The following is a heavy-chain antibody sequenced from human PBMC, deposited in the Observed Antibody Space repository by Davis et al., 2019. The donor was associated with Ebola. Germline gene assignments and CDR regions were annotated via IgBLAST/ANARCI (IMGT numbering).Heavy chain of an antibody. CDR1: GGSISSYY. D-gene: IGHD3-22*01. Sequence: SETLSLTCTVSGGSISSYYWSWIRQPPGKGLEWIGEINHSGSTNYNPSLKSRVTISVDTSKNQFSLKLSSVTAADTAVYYCARGLYYYDSSGYYGKWGQGTLVTVSS. V-gene: IGHV4-34*01. CDR3: ARGLYYYDSSGYYGK. J-gene: IGHJ4*02. CDR2: INHSGST.